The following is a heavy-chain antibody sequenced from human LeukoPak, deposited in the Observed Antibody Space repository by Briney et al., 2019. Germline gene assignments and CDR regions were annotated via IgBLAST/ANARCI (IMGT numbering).Heavy chain of an antibody. CDR1: GFTFSSYW. J-gene: IGHJ4*02. D-gene: IGHD2-21*02. CDR3: AVVVTAINPDY. Sequence: GGSLRLSCAASGFTFSSYWMHWVRQAPGKGLVWVSRINSDGSSTSYADSVKGRFTISRDNAKNTLYLQMNCLRAEDTAVYYGAVVVTAINPDYWGQETLVTASS. V-gene: IGHV3-74*01. CDR2: INSDGSST.